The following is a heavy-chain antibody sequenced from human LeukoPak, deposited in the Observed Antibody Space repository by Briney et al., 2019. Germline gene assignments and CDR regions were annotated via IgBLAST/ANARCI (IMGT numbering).Heavy chain of an antibody. J-gene: IGHJ4*02. CDR3: ASSPMVRGVIWYFDY. V-gene: IGHV3-49*04. D-gene: IGHD3-10*01. CDR1: GFTFGDHA. Sequence: PGRSLRLSCTTSGFTFGDHAMSWVRQAPGEGLEWVCFIRSKAYGGTTEYAESGKGRFIISRDDSKGIAYLQMNSLKTEDTAVYYCASSPMVRGVIWYFDYWGQGTLVTVSS. CDR2: IRSKAYGGTT.